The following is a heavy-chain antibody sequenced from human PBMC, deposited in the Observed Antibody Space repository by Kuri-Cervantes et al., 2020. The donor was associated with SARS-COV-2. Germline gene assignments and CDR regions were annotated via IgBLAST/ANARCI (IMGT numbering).Heavy chain of an antibody. D-gene: IGHD2-2*01. J-gene: IGHJ4*02. CDR1: GGSFSGYY. CDR2: INHSGST. V-gene: IGHV4-34*01. CDR3: ARGRPPIYLGYCSSTSCHRYYFDY. Sequence: GSLRLSCAVYGGSFSGYYWSWIRQPPGKGLEWIGEINHSGSTNYNPSLKSRVIISVDTSKNQFSLKLSSVTAADTAVYYCARGRPPIYLGYCSSTSCHRYYFDYWGQGTLVTVSS.